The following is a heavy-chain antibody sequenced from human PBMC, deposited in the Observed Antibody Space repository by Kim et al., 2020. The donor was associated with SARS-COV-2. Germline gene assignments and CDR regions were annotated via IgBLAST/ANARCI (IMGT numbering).Heavy chain of an antibody. Sequence: GGSLRLSCAASGFTFSSYWMHWVRQAPGKGLVWVSRINSDGSSTSYADSVKGRFTISRDNAKNTLYLQMNSLRAEDTAVYYCARSGELLWFGELFPDYYGMDVWGQGTTVTVS. D-gene: IGHD3-10*01. CDR2: INSDGSST. CDR3: ARSGELLWFGELFPDYYGMDV. V-gene: IGHV3-74*01. J-gene: IGHJ6*02. CDR1: GFTFSSYW.